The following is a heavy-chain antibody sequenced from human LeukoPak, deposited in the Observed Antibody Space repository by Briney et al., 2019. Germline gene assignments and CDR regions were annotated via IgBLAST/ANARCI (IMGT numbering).Heavy chain of an antibody. CDR3: ARDAYGGSSPYFDY. CDR2: IYYSGNT. D-gene: IGHD4-23*01. CDR1: GGSISSSYY. V-gene: IGHV4-39*07. Sequence: SETVSLTCTVRGGSISSSYYWGWIRQPPGKGLEWIGSIYYSGNTYYNPSLKSRVTISVDTSKNQFSLKLSSVTAADTAVYYCARDAYGGSSPYFDYWGQGTLVTVSS. J-gene: IGHJ4*02.